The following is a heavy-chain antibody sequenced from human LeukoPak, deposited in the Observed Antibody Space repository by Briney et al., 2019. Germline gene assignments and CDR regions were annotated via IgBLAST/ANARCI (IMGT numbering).Heavy chain of an antibody. J-gene: IGHJ4*02. CDR1: GFTFSHYA. CDR3: AKEWSVAGNPDY. V-gene: IGHV3-23*01. D-gene: IGHD6-19*01. Sequence: SGGSLRLSCAASGFTFSHYAMRWVRQAPGKGLEWVSAISGSGGSTYHADSVKGRFTISRDNSKNTLYLQMNSLRAEDTAVYYCAKEWSVAGNPDYWGQGTLVTVSS. CDR2: ISGSGGST.